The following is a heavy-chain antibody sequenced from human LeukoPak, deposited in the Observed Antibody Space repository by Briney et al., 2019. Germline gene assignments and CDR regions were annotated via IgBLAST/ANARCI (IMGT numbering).Heavy chain of an antibody. D-gene: IGHD1-26*01. J-gene: IGHJ4*02. V-gene: IGHV1-24*01. CDR3: ATTWYSGSYLDY. CDR2: FDPEDGET. CDR1: GYTLTELS. Sequence: ASVKVSCKVSGYTLTELSMHWVRQAPGKELEWMGGFDPEDGETIYAQKFQGRVTMTEDTSTDTAYMELSSLRSEDTAVYYCATTWYSGSYLDYWGQGTLVTVSS.